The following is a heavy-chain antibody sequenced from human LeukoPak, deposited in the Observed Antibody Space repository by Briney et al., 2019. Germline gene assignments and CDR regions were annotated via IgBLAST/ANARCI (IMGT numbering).Heavy chain of an antibody. CDR1: GFTFSIYA. CDR3: AREGGELPDY. J-gene: IGHJ4*02. CDR2: IYSGGST. Sequence: GGSLRLSCAASGFTFSIYAMSWVRQAPGKGLEWVSVIYSGGSTYYADSVKGRFTISRDNSKNTLYLQMNSLRAEDTAVYYCAREGGELPDYWGQGTLVTVSS. D-gene: IGHD1-26*01. V-gene: IGHV3-66*02.